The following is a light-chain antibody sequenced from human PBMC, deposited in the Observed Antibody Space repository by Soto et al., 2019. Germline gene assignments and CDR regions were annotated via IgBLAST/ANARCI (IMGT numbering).Light chain of an antibody. V-gene: IGKV3-20*01. CDR1: QSVSSY. Sequence: IIVSQSAATLSLSPGERATPSCRASQSVSSYLAWYQQKPGQAPRLLIYGASSRATGVPDRISGSGSGTDFALTINRLEAEDFAVYYCQQYASSPWTFGQGTKVDI. CDR2: GAS. J-gene: IGKJ1*01. CDR3: QQYASSPWT.